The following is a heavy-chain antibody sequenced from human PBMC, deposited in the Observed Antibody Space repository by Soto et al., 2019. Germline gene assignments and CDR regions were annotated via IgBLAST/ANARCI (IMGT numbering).Heavy chain of an antibody. CDR2: IYYSGST. Sequence: SETLSLTCTVSGFSISSSSYYWGRIRQPPGKGLEWIGSIYYSGSTYYNPSLKGRVTISVDTSKNLFSLKLSSVTAADTALYYCARRDSRGSSKDGFDPWGQGTLVTVSS. CDR3: ARRDSRGSSKDGFDP. V-gene: IGHV4-39*01. CDR1: GFSISSSSYY. J-gene: IGHJ5*02. D-gene: IGHD6-6*01.